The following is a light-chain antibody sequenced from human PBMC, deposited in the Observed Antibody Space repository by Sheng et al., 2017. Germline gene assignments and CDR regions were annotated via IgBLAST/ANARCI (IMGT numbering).Light chain of an antibody. CDR2: DVT. Sequence: QSALTQPASVSGSPGQSITISCTGTSNDIGAYNFVSWYQQHPGKAPKLIICDVTNRPSGVSNRFSGSKSANTASLTISGLQAEDEADYYCCSYAGSYTWVFGGGTRLTVL. CDR3: CSYAGSYTWV. CDR1: SNDIGAYNF. J-gene: IGLJ3*02. V-gene: IGLV2-14*03.